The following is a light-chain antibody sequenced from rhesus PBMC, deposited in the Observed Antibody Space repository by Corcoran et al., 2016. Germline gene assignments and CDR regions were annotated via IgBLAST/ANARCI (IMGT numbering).Light chain of an antibody. V-gene: IGKV1-25*01. CDR3: QHYYSTPYS. CDR2: EAS. Sequence: DIQMTQSPSSLSASVGDRVTITCRASQGITNDLAWYQQKPGETPKLLIYEASSLQSGIPSRFRGTGSGTDFTLTISSLQSEDFATYYCQHYYSTPYSFGQGTKVEIK. CDR1: QGITND. J-gene: IGKJ2*01.